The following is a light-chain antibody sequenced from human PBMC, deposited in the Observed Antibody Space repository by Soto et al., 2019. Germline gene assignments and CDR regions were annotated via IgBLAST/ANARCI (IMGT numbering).Light chain of an antibody. V-gene: IGKV1-39*01. CDR2: AAS. CDR1: QSISSY. Sequence: DIPMTQSPSSLSASVGDRVTITCRASQSISSYLNWYQQKPGKAHKLLIYAASSLQSGVPSRFSGSGSGTDFTLTISSLQPEDFATYYCQQSYSTPRTFGGGTKVEIK. CDR3: QQSYSTPRT. J-gene: IGKJ4*01.